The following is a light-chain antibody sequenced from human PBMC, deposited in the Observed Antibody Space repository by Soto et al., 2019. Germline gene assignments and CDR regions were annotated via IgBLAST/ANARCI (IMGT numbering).Light chain of an antibody. CDR1: QSINTN. CDR3: QQSYTTPLT. V-gene: IGKV1-39*01. Sequence: DIQLTQSPSSLSASVGDRVALACRASQSINTNLNWYQQKPGSPPKLLIHTASTLQSGVPSRFRGSGSGTDLTLTITTLQPEDFATYYCQQSYTTPLTFGPGTRLEIK. CDR2: TAS. J-gene: IGKJ5*01.